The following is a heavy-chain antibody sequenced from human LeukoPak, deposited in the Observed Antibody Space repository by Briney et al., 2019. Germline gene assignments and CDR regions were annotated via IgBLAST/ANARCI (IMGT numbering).Heavy chain of an antibody. CDR2: IIPLFWTE. J-gene: IGHJ2*01. D-gene: IGHD5-18*01. CDR1: GGTFGRYV. V-gene: IGHV1-69*13. Sequence: GASVKVLCRASGGTFGRYVISWVRQAPGQALVWMGGIIPLFWTEHYAEKFQGKLTITADESTSTVYMEMSSLRSEDTAMYYCAKEGDTALVTGSFDLWGRGTLVTVSS. CDR3: AKEGDTALVTGSFDL.